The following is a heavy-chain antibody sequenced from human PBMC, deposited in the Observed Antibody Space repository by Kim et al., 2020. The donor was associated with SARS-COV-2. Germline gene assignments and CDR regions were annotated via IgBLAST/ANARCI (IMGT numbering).Heavy chain of an antibody. V-gene: IGHV4-34*01. CDR1: GGSFSGYY. D-gene: IGHD3-10*01. CDR2: INHSGST. CDR3: AGEGPSIWFGISAGWFDP. J-gene: IGHJ5*02. Sequence: SETLSLTCAVYGGSFSGYYWSWIRQPPGKGLEWIGEINHSGSTHYNPSLKSRVTISVDTSKNQFSLKLSSVTAADTAVYYCAGEGPSIWFGISAGWFDPCGQGALLTVSS.